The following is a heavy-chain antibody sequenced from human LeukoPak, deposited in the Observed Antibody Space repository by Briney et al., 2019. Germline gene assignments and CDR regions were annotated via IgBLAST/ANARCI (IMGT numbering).Heavy chain of an antibody. D-gene: IGHD3-22*01. CDR2: ISGDNGKT. CDR1: GYTFTSYG. V-gene: IGHV1-18*01. CDR3: ARADSGGYYVAYWY. Sequence: ASVKVSCTASGYTFTSYGISWARQAPGQGLEWMRWISGDNGKTKNAQKFQGRVTMTTDTSTTTAYMELRSLRSDDTAVYYCARADSGGYYVAYWYWGQGSLVTVSS. J-gene: IGHJ4*02.